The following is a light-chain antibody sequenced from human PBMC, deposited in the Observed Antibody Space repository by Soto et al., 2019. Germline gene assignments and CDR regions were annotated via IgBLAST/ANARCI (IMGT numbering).Light chain of an antibody. CDR1: TSDVGGYNL. CDR3: CSYASSSPYV. V-gene: IGLV2-23*01. CDR2: EGT. Sequence: QSALTQPASVSGSPGQSITISCSGTTSDVGGYNLVSWYQQHTAKAPKLLIYEGTQRPSGVSSRFSGSKSGNTASLTISGLQAEDEAAYYCCSYASSSPYVFGTGTKVTVL. J-gene: IGLJ1*01.